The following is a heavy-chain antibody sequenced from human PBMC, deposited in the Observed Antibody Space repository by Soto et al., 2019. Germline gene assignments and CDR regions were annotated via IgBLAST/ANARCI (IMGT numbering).Heavy chain of an antibody. V-gene: IGHV4-39*01. Sequence: SETLSLTCTVSGGSISSSSYYWGWIRQPPGKGLEWIGSIYYSGSTYYNPSLKSRVTISVDTSKNQFSLKLSSVTAADTAVYYCARHSGGAYYDYIWGSYRPNWFDPWGQGTLVTVSS. J-gene: IGHJ5*02. CDR1: GGSISSSSYY. D-gene: IGHD3-16*02. CDR2: IYYSGST. CDR3: ARHSGGAYYDYIWGSYRPNWFDP.